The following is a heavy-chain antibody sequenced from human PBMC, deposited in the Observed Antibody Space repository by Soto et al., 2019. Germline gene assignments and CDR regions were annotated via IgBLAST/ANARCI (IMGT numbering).Heavy chain of an antibody. J-gene: IGHJ4*02. V-gene: IGHV4-59*01. CDR3: ARRYGASFDY. CDR2: IYYSGST. CDR1: GGYIRSYY. D-gene: IGHD4-17*01. Sequence: SETLSLTWTVSGGYIRSYYWSWIRQPPGKGLEWIGYIYYSGSTNYNPSLKSRVTISVDTSKNQFSLKLSSVTAADTAVYYCARRYGASFDYWGQGTLVTVSS.